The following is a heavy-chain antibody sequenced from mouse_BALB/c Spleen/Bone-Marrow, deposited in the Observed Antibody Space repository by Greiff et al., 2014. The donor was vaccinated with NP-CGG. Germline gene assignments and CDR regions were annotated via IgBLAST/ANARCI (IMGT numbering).Heavy chain of an antibody. Sequence: DVQLVESGGGLVQPGGSLKLSCTASGFTFSSYGLSWVRQTPDKGLELVATINRNGGTNSYPDSVKGRFTISRDNAKNTLYLQMSSLKSEDTALYYCARGVDDYSWFAYWGQGTLVTVSA. V-gene: IGHV5-6-3*01. CDR1: GFTFSSYG. CDR2: INRNGGTN. D-gene: IGHD2-3*01. CDR3: ARGVDDYSWFAY. J-gene: IGHJ3*01.